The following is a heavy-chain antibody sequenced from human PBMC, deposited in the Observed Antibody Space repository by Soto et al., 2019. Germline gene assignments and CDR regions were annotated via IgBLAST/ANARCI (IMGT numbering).Heavy chain of an antibody. CDR3: EKHGPDFDY. Sequence: PGGSLRLSCEASGFNFRDFWMHWVRQPPGKGPEWVSNIPSDGRDVSYADSVRGRFTISRDDARNTLYLQMNSLRAEDTAVYYCEKHGPDFDYWGQGTLVTVSS. CDR2: IPSDGRDV. CDR1: GFNFRDFW. V-gene: IGHV3-74*01. J-gene: IGHJ4*02.